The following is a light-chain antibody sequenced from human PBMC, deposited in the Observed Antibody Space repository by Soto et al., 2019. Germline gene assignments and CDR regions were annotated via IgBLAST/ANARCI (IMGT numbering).Light chain of an antibody. J-gene: IGLJ1*01. CDR2: SNN. CDR1: SSSIGTNF. V-gene: IGLV1-47*02. Sequence: QSVLTQPPSASGTPGQRVSISCSGYSSSIGTNFVYWYQQLPGTAPKVLIHSNNQRPSGVPDRFSGSKSGTSASLAISGLPSEDEADYYCAAWDDNLSTYVFGSGTKLTVL. CDR3: AAWDDNLSTYV.